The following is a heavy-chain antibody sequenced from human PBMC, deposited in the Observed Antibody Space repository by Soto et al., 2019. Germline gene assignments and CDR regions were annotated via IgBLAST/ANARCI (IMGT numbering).Heavy chain of an antibody. CDR2: INHVGIT. Sequence: QVQLQQWGAGLLKPSETLSLTCAVSGGSFRGFYWTWIRQSPGKGLEWLGHINHVGITNYNPSLKSRVGIPVDTSRSQFSLKLSSVTAADTAVYYCARAHDFWGGRQQPIDSWGQGTLVTVSS. CDR3: ARAHDFWGGRQQPIDS. CDR1: GGSFRGFY. V-gene: IGHV4-34*01. D-gene: IGHD3-3*01. J-gene: IGHJ4*02.